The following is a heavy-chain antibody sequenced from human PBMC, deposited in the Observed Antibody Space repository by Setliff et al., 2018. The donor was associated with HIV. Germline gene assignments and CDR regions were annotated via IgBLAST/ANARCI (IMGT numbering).Heavy chain of an antibody. CDR3: ARAFQHFEYAFDI. Sequence: ASVKVSCKASGYTFTSYILHWVRQAAGQGLEWVGRIAPSSGGIHYAQKFQDRVTMTRDTSTSTVYMDLSRLRSEDTAVYYCARAFQHFEYAFDIWGQGTMVTVSS. D-gene: IGHD3-9*01. CDR1: GYTFTSYI. V-gene: IGHV1-46*01. CDR2: IAPSSGGI. J-gene: IGHJ3*02.